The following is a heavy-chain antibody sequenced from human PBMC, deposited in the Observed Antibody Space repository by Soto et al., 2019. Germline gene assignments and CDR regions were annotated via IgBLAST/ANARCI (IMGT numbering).Heavy chain of an antibody. D-gene: IGHD2-2*01. J-gene: IGHJ5*02. CDR3: ARATGRSSVNNWFDP. CDR1: GDTFTSYE. V-gene: IGHV1-8*01. CDR2: MNPNSGNK. Sequence: ASVKVSCKPSGDTFTSYEIKWVRQATGQGLEWMGWMNPNSGNKGYGQKFQGRVTMTRNTSISTAYMELSSLRYEDTAMYYCARATGRSSVNNWFDPWGQGTLVTVSS.